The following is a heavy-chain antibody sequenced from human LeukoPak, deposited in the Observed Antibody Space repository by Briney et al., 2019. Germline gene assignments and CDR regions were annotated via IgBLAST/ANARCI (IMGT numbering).Heavy chain of an antibody. CDR3: ARDQGDSGYVGGAFDI. D-gene: IGHD5-12*01. Sequence: GGSLRLSCAASGFTFSSYAMHWVRQAPGKGLEYVSAISSNGGSTYYANSVKGRFTISRDNSKNTLYLQMGSLRAEDMAVYYCARDQGDSGYVGGAFDIWGQGTMVTVSS. J-gene: IGHJ3*02. V-gene: IGHV3-64*01. CDR2: ISSNGGST. CDR1: GFTFSSYA.